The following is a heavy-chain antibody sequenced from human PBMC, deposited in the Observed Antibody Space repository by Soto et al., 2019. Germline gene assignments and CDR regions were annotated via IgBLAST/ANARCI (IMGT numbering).Heavy chain of an antibody. CDR3: ARGPLDGQWLAGFDY. Sequence: QVQLQESGPGLVKPSQTLSLTCTVSGGSISSGGYYWSWIRQHPGKGLEWIGYIYYSGSTYYNPSLKSRVTIXXDXPXXQFSLKLSSVTAADTAVYYCARGPLDGQWLAGFDYWGQGTLVTVSS. CDR2: IYYSGST. V-gene: IGHV4-31*03. J-gene: IGHJ4*02. D-gene: IGHD6-19*01. CDR1: GGSISSGGYY.